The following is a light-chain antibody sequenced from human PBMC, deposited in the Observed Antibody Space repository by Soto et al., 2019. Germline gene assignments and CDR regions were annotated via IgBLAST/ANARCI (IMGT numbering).Light chain of an antibody. V-gene: IGKV3D-15*01. CDR3: QQYKSWPPLA. Sequence: EMVMTQSPATLSVSPGERATLSCRASQSVSSYLAWYQQKPGQSPGLLIYGASIRATGIPARFSGSGSGTEFTLTISSLQSEDFAVYYCQQYKSWPPLAFGGGTKVEIK. CDR2: GAS. J-gene: IGKJ4*01. CDR1: QSVSSY.